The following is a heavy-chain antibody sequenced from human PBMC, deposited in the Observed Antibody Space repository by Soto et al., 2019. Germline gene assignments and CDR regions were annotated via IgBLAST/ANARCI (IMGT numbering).Heavy chain of an antibody. CDR3: ARDPAP. V-gene: IGHV4-31*03. Sequence: QVQLQESGPGLVKPSETLSLTCTVSGGSITRGGYYWSWIRQHPGKGLEWIGYIYNSGTTYYNPSLKSGVTISVDTSKNQFSLKLTSVTVADTAVYYCARDPAPWGQGSLVTVSS. CDR1: GGSITRGGYY. J-gene: IGHJ5*02. CDR2: IYNSGTT.